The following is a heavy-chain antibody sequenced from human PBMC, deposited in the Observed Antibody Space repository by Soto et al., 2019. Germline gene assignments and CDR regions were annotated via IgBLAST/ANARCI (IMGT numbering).Heavy chain of an antibody. CDR1: GYTFTSFD. CDR3: ARNKRGTEDFDF. V-gene: IGHV1-8*01. CDR2: MTPNTANT. J-gene: IGHJ4*01. D-gene: IGHD3-10*01. Sequence: QVQLVQSGAEAKKPGASVKVSCKASGYTFTSFDINWVRQATGQGLEWLGWMTPNTANTGYAQKCQGRITMTRDTSTSTAYMELNSLTYEDSAVYYCARNKRGTEDFDFWGHGTLVTVSS.